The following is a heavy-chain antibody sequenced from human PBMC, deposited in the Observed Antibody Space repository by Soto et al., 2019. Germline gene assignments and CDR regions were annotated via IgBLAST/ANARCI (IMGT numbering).Heavy chain of an antibody. CDR1: GGSISSGCYS. V-gene: IGHV4-30-2*01. J-gene: IGHJ5*02. CDR2: IYHSGST. Sequence: SETLSLTCAVSGGSISSGCYSWSWIRQPPGKGLEWIGYIYHSGSTYYNPSLKSRVTISVDRSKNQFSLKLSSVTAADTAVYYCARDRGNWNYGWFDPWGQGTLVTVSS. D-gene: IGHD1-7*01. CDR3: ARDRGNWNYGWFDP.